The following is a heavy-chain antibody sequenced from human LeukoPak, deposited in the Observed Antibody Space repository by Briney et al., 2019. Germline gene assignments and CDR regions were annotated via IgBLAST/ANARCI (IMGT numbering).Heavy chain of an antibody. J-gene: IGHJ4*02. CDR3: AKGLDSGRHIPPLDY. CDR1: GFTFSSYG. CDR2: ISYDGSNK. D-gene: IGHD1-26*01. Sequence: PGRSLRLSCAASGFTFSSYGMHWVRQAPGKGLEWVAVISYDGSNKYYADSVKGRFTISRDNSKNTLSLQMNSLRAEDTAVYYCAKGLDSGRHIPPLDYWGQGTLVTVSS. V-gene: IGHV3-30*18.